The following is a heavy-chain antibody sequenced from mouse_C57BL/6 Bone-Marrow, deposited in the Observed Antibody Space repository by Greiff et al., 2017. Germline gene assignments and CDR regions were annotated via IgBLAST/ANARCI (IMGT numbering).Heavy chain of an antibody. Sequence: QVHVKQSGAELAKPGASVKMSCKASGYTFTSYWMHWVKQRPGQGLEWIGYINPSTGYTEYNQKFKDKATLTADKSSSTAYMQLSSLTSEDSAVYYCARPETSYFDYWGQGTTLTVSS. CDR3: ARPETSYFDY. J-gene: IGHJ2*01. CDR2: INPSTGYT. V-gene: IGHV1-7*01. CDR1: GYTFTSYW.